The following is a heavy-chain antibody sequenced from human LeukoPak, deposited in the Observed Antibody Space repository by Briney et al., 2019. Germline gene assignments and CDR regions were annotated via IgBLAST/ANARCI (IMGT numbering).Heavy chain of an antibody. J-gene: IGHJ4*02. CDR3: ARGGVQLWLVFDY. Sequence: GGSLRLSCAASGFTFSSYAMSWVRQAPGKGLEWVSVIYSGGSTYYADSVKGRFSISRDNSKNTLYLQMNSLRAEDTAVYYCARGGVQLWLVFDYWGQGTLVTVSS. V-gene: IGHV3-66*01. D-gene: IGHD5-18*01. CDR1: GFTFSSYA. CDR2: IYSGGST.